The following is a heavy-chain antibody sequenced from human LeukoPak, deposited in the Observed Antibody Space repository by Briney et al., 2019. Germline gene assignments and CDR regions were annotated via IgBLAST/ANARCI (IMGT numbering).Heavy chain of an antibody. V-gene: IGHV4-30-2*01. D-gene: IGHD3-22*01. CDR3: ARSPRGVYDYRGYSYPCFDP. CDR1: GGSISSGGYY. CDR2: IYHSANA. Sequence: RSSETLSLTCTVSGGSISSGGYYWSWIRQPPGKGLEWIGYIYHSANAYYNPSLKSRVTISVDASKNQFSLNLNSVAAADTAVYYCARSPRGVYDYRGYSYPCFDPWGQGTLVTVSS. J-gene: IGHJ5*02.